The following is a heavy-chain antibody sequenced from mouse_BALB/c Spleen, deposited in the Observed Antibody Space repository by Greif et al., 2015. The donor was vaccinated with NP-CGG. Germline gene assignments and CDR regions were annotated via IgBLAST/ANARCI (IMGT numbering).Heavy chain of an antibody. D-gene: IGHD4-1*01. V-gene: IGHV1-84*02. Sequence: QVQLQQSGPELVKPGASVKISCKASGYTFTDYYINWVKQKPGQGLEWIGWIYPGSGNTKYNEKFKGKATLTVDTSSSTAYMQLSSLKSEDTAVYFGARRPGTEATDYWGQGTSVTVSS. CDR2: IYPGSGNT. CDR3: ARRPGTEATDY. CDR1: GYTFTDYY. J-gene: IGHJ4*01.